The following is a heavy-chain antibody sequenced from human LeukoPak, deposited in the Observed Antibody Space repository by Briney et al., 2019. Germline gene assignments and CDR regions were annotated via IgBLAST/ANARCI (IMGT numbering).Heavy chain of an antibody. CDR1: GFIFRNHG. V-gene: IGHV3-48*01. CDR3: ARDRRYYDFWSGSRKDAFDI. Sequence: PGGSLRLSCAASGFIFRNHGMHWVRQAPGKGLEWVSYISSSSSTIYYADSVKGRFTISRDNAKNSLYLQMNSLRAEDTAVYYCARDRRYYDFWSGSRKDAFDIWGQGTMVTVSS. J-gene: IGHJ3*02. CDR2: ISSSSSTI. D-gene: IGHD3-3*01.